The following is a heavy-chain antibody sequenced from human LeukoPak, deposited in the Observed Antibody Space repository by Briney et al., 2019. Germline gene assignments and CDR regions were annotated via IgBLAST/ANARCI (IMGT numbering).Heavy chain of an antibody. J-gene: IGHJ4*02. Sequence: GGSLRLSCAASGFTFSSYSMNWVRQAPGKGLEWASSISSGSSYIYYADSVKGRFTISRDNAKNSLYLQMNSLRAEDTAVYYCARRGLVSGYFDYWGQGTLVTVSS. CDR3: ARRGLVSGYFDY. CDR1: GFTFSSYS. D-gene: IGHD3/OR15-3a*01. V-gene: IGHV3-21*01. CDR2: ISSGSSYI.